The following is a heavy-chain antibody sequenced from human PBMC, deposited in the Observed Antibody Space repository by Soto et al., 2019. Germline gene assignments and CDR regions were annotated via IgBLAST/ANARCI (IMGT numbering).Heavy chain of an antibody. Sequence: QVQLVQSGAEVKRPGASVKVSCKASGYTLTNNYMHWVRQAPGQGLEWMGIINPSEGSTTYAHKFQGRPTLTRDTSTSTVYMELSSLRSDDTAVYFCARDRQGTTTLSPWGSGDYWGQGTLVTVSS. CDR1: GYTLTNNY. CDR3: ARDRQGTTTLSPWGSGDY. J-gene: IGHJ4*02. D-gene: IGHD1-26*01. CDR2: INPSEGST. V-gene: IGHV1-46*01.